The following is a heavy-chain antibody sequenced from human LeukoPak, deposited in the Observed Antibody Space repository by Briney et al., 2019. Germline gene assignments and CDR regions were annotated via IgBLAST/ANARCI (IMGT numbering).Heavy chain of an antibody. CDR1: GDSMNNYY. D-gene: IGHD3-10*01. CDR2: IYSSGST. J-gene: IGHJ4*02. Sequence: SETLSLTCTVSGDSMNNYYWSWIRQPPGKGLEWIGYIYSSGSTNYNPSLKSRVTISVDTSKNQFSLKLTSVTAADTAVYYCASLYYGSGSFDYWGQGTLVTVSS. CDR3: ASLYYGSGSFDY. V-gene: IGHV4-59*01.